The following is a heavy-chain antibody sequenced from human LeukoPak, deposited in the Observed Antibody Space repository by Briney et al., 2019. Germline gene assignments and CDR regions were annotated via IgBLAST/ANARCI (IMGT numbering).Heavy chain of an antibody. CDR1: GGSFSGYY. J-gene: IGHJ4*02. V-gene: IGHV4-34*01. Sequence: SETLSLTCAVYGGSFSGYYWSWIRQPPGKGLEWIGEINHSGSTNYNPSLKSRVTISVDTSKNQFSLKLSSVTAADTAVYYCAGGPHYYYDSSGYYPIFDYWGQGTLVTVSS. CDR2: INHSGST. D-gene: IGHD3-22*01. CDR3: AGGPHYYYDSSGYYPIFDY.